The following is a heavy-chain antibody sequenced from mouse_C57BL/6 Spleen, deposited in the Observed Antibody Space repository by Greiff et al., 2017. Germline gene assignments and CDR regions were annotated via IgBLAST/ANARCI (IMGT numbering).Heavy chain of an antibody. V-gene: IGHV5-4*01. D-gene: IGHD2-4*01. CDR2: ISDGGSYT. J-gene: IGHJ2*01. CDR3: ARDRGDYDFDY. Sequence: DVKLVESGGGLVKPGGSLKLSCAASGFTFSSYAMSWVRQTPEKRLEWVATISDGGSYTYYPDNVKGRFTISRDNAKNHLYLQMSHLKSEDTAMYYCARDRGDYDFDYWGQGTTLTVSS. CDR1: GFTFSSYA.